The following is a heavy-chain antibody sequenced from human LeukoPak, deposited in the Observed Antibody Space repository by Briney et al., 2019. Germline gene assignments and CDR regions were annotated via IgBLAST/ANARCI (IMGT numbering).Heavy chain of an antibody. V-gene: IGHV3-7*01. J-gene: IGHJ4*02. CDR1: GFTFSSYW. CDR2: IKQDGSEK. D-gene: IGHD2-21*02. CDR3: AREGVCGGDCYSKSY. Sequence: GGSLRLSCAASGFTFSSYWMGWVRQAPGKGLEWVANIKQDGSEKYYVDSVKGRFTISRDNAKNSLSLQMNSLRAEDTAVYFCAREGVCGGDCYSKSYWGQGTLVTVSS.